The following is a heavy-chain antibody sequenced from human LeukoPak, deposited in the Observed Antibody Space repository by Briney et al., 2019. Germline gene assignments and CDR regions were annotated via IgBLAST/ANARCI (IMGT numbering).Heavy chain of an antibody. V-gene: IGHV1-8*01. CDR1: GYTFTSYD. CDR3: ARGQYYDFWSGYYKGYYYYYMDV. CDR2: MNPNSGNT. J-gene: IGHJ6*03. D-gene: IGHD3-3*01. Sequence: VASVKVSCKASGYTFTSYDINWVRQATGQGLEWMGWMNPNSGNTGYAQKFQGRVTMTRNTSISTAYMELSSLRSEDTAVYYCARGQYYDFWSGYYKGYYYYYMDVWGKGTTVTVSS.